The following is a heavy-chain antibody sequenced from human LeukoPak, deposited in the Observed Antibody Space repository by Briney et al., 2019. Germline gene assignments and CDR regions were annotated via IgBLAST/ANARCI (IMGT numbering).Heavy chain of an antibody. V-gene: IGHV4-59*01. D-gene: IGHD3-3*01. Sequence: SETLSLTCTVSGSSISSYYWSWIRQPPGKGLEWIGYIYYSGSTNYNPSLKSRVTISVDTSKNQFSLKLSSVTAADTAAYYCARVSDYDFWSGLPRYYFDYWGQGTLVTVSS. CDR2: IYYSGST. J-gene: IGHJ4*02. CDR1: GSSISSYY. CDR3: ARVSDYDFWSGLPRYYFDY.